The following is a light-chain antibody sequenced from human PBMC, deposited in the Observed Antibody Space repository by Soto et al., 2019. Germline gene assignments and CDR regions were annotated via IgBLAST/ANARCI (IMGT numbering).Light chain of an antibody. CDR3: QSYDSSLRGV. J-gene: IGLJ3*02. V-gene: IGLV1-40*01. Sequence: QSVLTQPPSVSAAPGQRVTISCTGSDSNIGAGYDVHWYQQLPGTAPKLLIYANTNRPSGVPDRFSGSKSGTSASLAITGLQAEDEADYYCQSYDSSLRGVFGGGTQLTVL. CDR1: DSNIGAGYD. CDR2: ANT.